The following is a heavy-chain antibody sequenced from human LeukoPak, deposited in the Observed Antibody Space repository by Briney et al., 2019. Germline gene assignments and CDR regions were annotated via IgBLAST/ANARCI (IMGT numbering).Heavy chain of an antibody. CDR3: AKDPVDAIAAAGLFDY. V-gene: IGHV3-23*01. Sequence: GGSLRLSCAASGFTFSSYARSWVRQAPGKGLEWVSAISGSGGSTYYADSVKGRFTISRDNSKNTLYLQMNSLRAEDTAVYYCAKDPVDAIAAAGLFDYWGQGTLVTVSS. J-gene: IGHJ4*02. CDR2: ISGSGGST. D-gene: IGHD6-13*01. CDR1: GFTFSSYA.